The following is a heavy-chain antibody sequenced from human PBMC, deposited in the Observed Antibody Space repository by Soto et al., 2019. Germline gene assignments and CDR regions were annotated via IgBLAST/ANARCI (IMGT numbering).Heavy chain of an antibody. CDR3: AKVITGTIDYYYYYGMDV. Sequence: EVQLLGSGGGLVQPGGSLRLSCAASGFTFSSYAMSWVRQAPGKGLEWVSAISGSGGSTYYADSVKGRFTISRDNSKNTLYLQMNSLRAEDTAVYYCAKVITGTIDYYYYYGMDVWGQGTTVTVSS. CDR1: GFTFSSYA. V-gene: IGHV3-23*01. D-gene: IGHD1-7*01. J-gene: IGHJ6*02. CDR2: ISGSGGST.